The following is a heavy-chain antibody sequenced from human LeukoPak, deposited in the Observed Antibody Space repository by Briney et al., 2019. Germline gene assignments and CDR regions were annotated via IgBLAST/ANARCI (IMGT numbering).Heavy chain of an antibody. Sequence: EGSLRLSYAASGFTFSSYWMSWVRQAPGKGLEWVANIKQDGSEKYYVDSVKGRFTISRDNTKNSLYLQMDSLRAEDTAVYYCARSQLGGYDYWGQGTQVTVSS. CDR2: IKQDGSEK. CDR1: GFTFSSYW. J-gene: IGHJ4*02. V-gene: IGHV3-7*01. D-gene: IGHD5-12*01. CDR3: ARSQLGGYDY.